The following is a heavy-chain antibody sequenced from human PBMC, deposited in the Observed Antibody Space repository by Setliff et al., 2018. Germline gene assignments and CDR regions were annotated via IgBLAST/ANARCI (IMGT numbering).Heavy chain of an antibody. J-gene: IGHJ4*02. CDR1: GVSISNSDYY. Sequence: ASETLSLTCTVSGVSISNSDYYWGWTRQPPGKGLEWIGSMHISGRSTFYNPSLNSRVTISLDTSKNQFSLKLSSVTAADTAVYYCARGGSIAAAGYNYFDYWGQGTLVTSPQ. CDR3: ARGGSIAAAGYNYFDY. CDR2: MHISGRST. D-gene: IGHD6-13*01. V-gene: IGHV4-39*01.